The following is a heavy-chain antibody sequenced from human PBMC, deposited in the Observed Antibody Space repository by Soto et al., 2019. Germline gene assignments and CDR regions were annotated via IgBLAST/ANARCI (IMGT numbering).Heavy chain of an antibody. V-gene: IGHV3-23*01. J-gene: IGHJ4*02. Sequence: VQLLESGGSLVQPGGSLTLSCAASGFPFSSYAMSWVRQTPEKGLVWVAGISGGGNDRYYADFVQGRFTFSRDNSKNTLYLQMNSLRAEDTAIYYCAKGKTSGWYYFDYWGQGALVTVAS. D-gene: IGHD6-19*01. CDR2: ISGGGNDR. CDR1: GFPFSSYA. CDR3: AKGKTSGWYYFDY.